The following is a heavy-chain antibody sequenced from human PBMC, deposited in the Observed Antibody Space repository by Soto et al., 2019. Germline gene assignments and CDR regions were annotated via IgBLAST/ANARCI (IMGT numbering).Heavy chain of an antibody. CDR1: RFTFSNHW. Sequence: EVQLVESGGGLVQPGGSLRLSCAASRFTFSNHWMSWVRQAPGKGLEWVANINQGGSAKYYLDSVKGRFTISRDNAKNSLDLQMNSLRAEDTAVYYWARIYCSTTSCYIDYWGQGTLVTVSS. D-gene: IGHD2-2*02. J-gene: IGHJ4*02. V-gene: IGHV3-7*01. CDR2: INQGGSAK. CDR3: ARIYCSTTSCYIDY.